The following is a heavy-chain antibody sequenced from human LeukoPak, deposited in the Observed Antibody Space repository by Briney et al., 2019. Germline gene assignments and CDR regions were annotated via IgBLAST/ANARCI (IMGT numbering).Heavy chain of an antibody. CDR1: GGSISSYY. Sequence: SETLSLTCTVSGGSISSYYWSWIRQPPGKGLEWVGHFSYTESPNYNPSLKSRVTISVDTSKNQFSLKLSSVTAADTAVYYCARVGAVTTLEYMDVWGKGTTVTVSS. CDR2: FSYTESP. CDR3: ARVGAVTTLEYMDV. J-gene: IGHJ6*03. V-gene: IGHV4-59*01. D-gene: IGHD4-11*01.